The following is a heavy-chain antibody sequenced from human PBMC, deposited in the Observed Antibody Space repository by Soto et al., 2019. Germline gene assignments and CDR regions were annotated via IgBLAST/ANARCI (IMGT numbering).Heavy chain of an antibody. V-gene: IGHV1-69*13. J-gene: IGHJ6*02. Sequence: ASVKVSCKASGGTFSSYAISWVRQAPGQGLEWMGGIIPIFGTANYAQKFQGRVTITADESTSTAYMELSSLRSEDTAVYYCARDLQYYDFWSGYFEGMDVWGQGTTVTVSS. CDR3: ARDLQYYDFWSGYFEGMDV. D-gene: IGHD3-3*01. CDR1: GGTFSSYA. CDR2: IIPIFGTA.